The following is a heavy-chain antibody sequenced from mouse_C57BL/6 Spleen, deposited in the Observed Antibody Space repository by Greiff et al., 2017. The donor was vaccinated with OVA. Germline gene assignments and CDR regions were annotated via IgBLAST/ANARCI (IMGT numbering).Heavy chain of an antibody. CDR1: GYTFTSYW. D-gene: IGHD2-4*01. CDR3: ARRDYDYDAWFAY. V-gene: IGHV1-61*01. J-gene: IGHJ3*01. CDR2: IYPSDSET. Sequence: VQLQQPGAELVRPGSSVKLSCKASGYTFTSYWMDWVKQRPGQGLEWIGNIYPSDSETHYNQKFKDKATLTVDKSSSTAYMQLSSLTSEDSAVYYCARRDYDYDAWFAYWGQGTLVTVSA.